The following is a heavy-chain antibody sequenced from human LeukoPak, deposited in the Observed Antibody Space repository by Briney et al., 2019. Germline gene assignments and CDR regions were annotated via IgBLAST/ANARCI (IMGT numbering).Heavy chain of an antibody. V-gene: IGHV3-9*01. CDR3: AKDPTTVTTFDAFDI. Sequence: PGGSLRLSCAASGFTFDDYAMHWVRQGPGKGLEWVSGISWNSGRVGYADSVKGRFTISRDKAKNSLYLQMNSLRAEDTALYYCAKDPTTVTTFDAFDIWGLGTMVTVSS. CDR2: ISWNSGRV. D-gene: IGHD4-17*01. CDR1: GFTFDDYA. J-gene: IGHJ3*02.